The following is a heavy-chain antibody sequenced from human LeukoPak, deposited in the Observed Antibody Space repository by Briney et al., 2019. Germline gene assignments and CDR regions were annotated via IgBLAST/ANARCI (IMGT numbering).Heavy chain of an antibody. CDR3: ARMPSSGYPPFDY. V-gene: IGHV4-59*08. CDR1: GGSISSYY. CDR2: IYYSGST. D-gene: IGHD3-22*01. J-gene: IGHJ4*02. Sequence: SETLSLTCTVSGGSISSYYWSWIRQPPGKGLEWIGYIYYSGSTNYNPSLKSRVTISVDTSKNQFSLKLSSVTAADTAVYYCARMPSSGYPPFDYWGQGTLVTVSS.